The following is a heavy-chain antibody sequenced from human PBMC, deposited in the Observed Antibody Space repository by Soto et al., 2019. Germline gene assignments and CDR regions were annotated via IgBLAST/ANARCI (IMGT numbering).Heavy chain of an antibody. CDR3: AKDPEVVVTAPDY. J-gene: IGHJ4*02. CDR1: GFTFSSYA. CDR2: ISGSGGST. D-gene: IGHD2-21*02. V-gene: IGHV3-23*01. Sequence: GGSLRLSCAASGFTFSSYAMNWVRQAPGKGLEWVSAISGSGGSTYYVDSVKGRFTISRDNPRNTLYLQMNSLRAEDTAVYYWAKDPEVVVTAPDYWGQGTLVTVSS.